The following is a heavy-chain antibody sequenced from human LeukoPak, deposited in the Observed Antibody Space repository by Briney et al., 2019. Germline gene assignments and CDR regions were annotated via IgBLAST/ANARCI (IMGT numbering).Heavy chain of an antibody. CDR1: RYTHSSYS. D-gene: IGHD3-10*01. J-gene: IGHJ2*01. Sequence: GGSLRLSCAASRYTHSSYSMNGARGAPGKALEWVSSISSSSSYIYYADSVKGRFTISRDNAKNSLYLQMNSLRAEDTAVYYCARDSGYGSGSYYIWYFDLWGRGTLVTVSS. CDR3: ARDSGYGSGSYYIWYFDL. CDR2: ISSSSSYI. V-gene: IGHV3-21*01.